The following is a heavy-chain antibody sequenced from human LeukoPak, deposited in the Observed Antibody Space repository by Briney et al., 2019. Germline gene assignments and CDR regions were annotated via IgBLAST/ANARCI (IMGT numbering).Heavy chain of an antibody. D-gene: IGHD2-8*02. CDR1: GFTFSSYA. Sequence: GGSLRLSCAASGFTFSSYAMSWVRQAPGKGLEWVSAISGSGGSTYYADSVKGRFTISRDNSKNTLYLQMNSLRAEDTAVNYCAKVGWWVRYYFDYWGQGTLVTVSS. CDR3: AKVGWWVRYYFDY. CDR2: ISGSGGST. J-gene: IGHJ4*02. V-gene: IGHV3-23*01.